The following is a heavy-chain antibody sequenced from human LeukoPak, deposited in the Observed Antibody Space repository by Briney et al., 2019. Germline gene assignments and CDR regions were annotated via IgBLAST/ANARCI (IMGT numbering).Heavy chain of an antibody. CDR2: ISSRGNYT. J-gene: IGHJ6*02. V-gene: IGHV3-21*06. CDR3: ARDFRERWLQDYYHGMDV. Sequence: PGGSLRLSCAASGFTFSNYNMNWVRQAPGKGLEWVSYISSRGNYTYYADSVKGRFTISRDNAENSLYLQMNSLRAEDTAVYYCARDFRERWLQDYYHGMDVWGQGTTVTVSS. D-gene: IGHD5-24*01. CDR1: GFTFSNYN.